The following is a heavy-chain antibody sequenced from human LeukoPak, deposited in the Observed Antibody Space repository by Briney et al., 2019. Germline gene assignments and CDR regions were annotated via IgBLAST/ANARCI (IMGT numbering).Heavy chain of an antibody. CDR3: ASLLYSSGWTIDY. Sequence: PSETLSLTRTVSGGSISSSSYYWGWIRQPPGKGLEWIGSIYYSGSTYYNPSLKSRVTISVDTSKNQFSLKLSSVTAADTAVYYCASLLYSSGWTIDYWGQGTLVTVSS. D-gene: IGHD6-19*01. V-gene: IGHV4-39*01. CDR1: GGSISSSSYY. CDR2: IYYSGST. J-gene: IGHJ4*02.